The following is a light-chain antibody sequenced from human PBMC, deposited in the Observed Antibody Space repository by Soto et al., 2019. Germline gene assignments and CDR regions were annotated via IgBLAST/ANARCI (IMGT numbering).Light chain of an antibody. Sequence: EIVLTHSPATLSFSPVERATLSCRASQSVSSSYLAWYQQKPGQAPRLLIYGASSRATGIPDRFSGSGSGTDFTLTISRLETEDFAVYYCQQYGSSRTFGQGTKVDIK. J-gene: IGKJ1*01. CDR1: QSVSSSY. CDR3: QQYGSSRT. V-gene: IGKV3-20*01. CDR2: GAS.